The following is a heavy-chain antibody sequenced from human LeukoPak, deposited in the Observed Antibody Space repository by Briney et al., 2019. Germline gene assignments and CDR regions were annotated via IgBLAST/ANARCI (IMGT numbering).Heavy chain of an antibody. Sequence: TVXXGSIXXXSYYXGWXRQPXXXXXEXIGRIYTSGSTNYNPSLKSRVTISVDTSKNQFSLKLSSVTAADTAVYYCARSPMHLYCSGGSCPSGWFDPWGQGTLVTVSS. CDR2: IYTSGST. D-gene: IGHD2-15*01. J-gene: IGHJ5*02. V-gene: IGHV4-61*02. CDR1: XGSIXXXSYY. CDR3: ARSPMHLYCSGGSCPSGWFDP.